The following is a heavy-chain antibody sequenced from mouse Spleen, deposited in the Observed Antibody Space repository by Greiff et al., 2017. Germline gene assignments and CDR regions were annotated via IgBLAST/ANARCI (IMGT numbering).Heavy chain of an antibody. J-gene: IGHJ2*01. CDR3: AREENSLLRLRGYFDY. Sequence: EVQLQQSGPELVKPGASVKISCKASGYSFTGYYMNWVKQSPEKSLEWIGEINPSTGGTTYNQKFKAKATLTVDKSSSTAYMQLKSLTSEDSAVYYCAREENSLLRLRGYFDYWGQGTTLTVSS. CDR2: INPSTGGT. V-gene: IGHV1-42*01. CDR1: GYSFTGYY. D-gene: IGHD1-2*01.